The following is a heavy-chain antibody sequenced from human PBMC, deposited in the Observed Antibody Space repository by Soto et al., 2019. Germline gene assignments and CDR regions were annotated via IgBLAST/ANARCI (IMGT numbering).Heavy chain of an antibody. CDR1: GSSISSYY. Sequence: TFTVSGSSISSYYWSWIRQPPWKGLEWIGYIYYSGSTNYNPSLKSRVTISVDTSKNQFSLKLSSVTAADTAVYYCARSTGAGGNTDVGYFDYWGQGTLVTVS. CDR2: IYYSGST. CDR3: ARSTGAGGNTDVGYFDY. V-gene: IGHV4-59*01. D-gene: IGHD2-15*01. J-gene: IGHJ4*02.